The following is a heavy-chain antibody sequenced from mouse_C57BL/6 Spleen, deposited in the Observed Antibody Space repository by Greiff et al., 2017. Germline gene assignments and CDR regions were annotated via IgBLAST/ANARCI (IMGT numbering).Heavy chain of an antibody. CDR3: TRGYYGRGYWYLDV. CDR2: IRNKANNHAT. D-gene: IGHD1-1*01. CDR1: GFTFSDAW. V-gene: IGHV6-6*01. Sequence: EVKVEESGGGLVQPGGSMKLSCAASGFTFSDAWMDWVRQSPEKGLEWVAEIRNKANNHATYYAESVKGRFTISRDDSKSSVYLQMNSVRAEDTGIYYCTRGYYGRGYWYLDVWGTGTTVTVSS. J-gene: IGHJ1*03.